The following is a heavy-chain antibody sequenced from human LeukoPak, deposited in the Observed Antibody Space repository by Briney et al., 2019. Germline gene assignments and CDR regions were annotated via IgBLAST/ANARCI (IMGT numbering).Heavy chain of an antibody. J-gene: IGHJ6*04. CDR2: ISGSSSHI. CDR3: AKSTRAVMAMMDV. Sequence: GGSLRLSCAASGFTFSSFSMNWVRQAPGKGLEWVSAISGSSSHINYADSVKGRFTISRDNAKNSLFLQMNSLRAEDTAVYFCAKSTRAVMAMMDVWGKGTTVTVSS. CDR1: GFTFSSFS. V-gene: IGHV3-21*01. D-gene: IGHD3-16*01.